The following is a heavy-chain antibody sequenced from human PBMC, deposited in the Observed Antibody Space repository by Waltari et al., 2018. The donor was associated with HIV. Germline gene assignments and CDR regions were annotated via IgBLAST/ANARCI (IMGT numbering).Heavy chain of an antibody. Sequence: EVQLVESGGGLVQPGGSLRLSCAASGFTFSSYSMNWVRQAPGKGLGLVSYLSSSSITIYYADSVKGRFTISRDNAKNSLYLQMNSLRDEDTAVYYCARDQGLNWNDRPFDYWGQGTLVTVSS. D-gene: IGHD1-1*01. CDR3: ARDQGLNWNDRPFDY. CDR2: LSSSSITI. J-gene: IGHJ4*02. V-gene: IGHV3-48*02. CDR1: GFTFSSYS.